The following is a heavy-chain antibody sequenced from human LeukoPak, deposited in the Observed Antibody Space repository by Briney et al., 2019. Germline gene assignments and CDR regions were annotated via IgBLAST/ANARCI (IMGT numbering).Heavy chain of an antibody. D-gene: IGHD6-13*01. CDR3: ACIAAAGTSAFDI. V-gene: IGHV4-61*08. CDR1: GGSISSGGYY. CDR2: IYYSGST. Sequence: PSETLSLTCTVSGGSISSGGYYWSWIRQHPGKGLEWIGYIYYSGSTNYNPSLKSRVTISVDTSKNQFSLKLSSVTAADTAVYYCACIAAAGTSAFDIWGQGTMVTVSS. J-gene: IGHJ3*02.